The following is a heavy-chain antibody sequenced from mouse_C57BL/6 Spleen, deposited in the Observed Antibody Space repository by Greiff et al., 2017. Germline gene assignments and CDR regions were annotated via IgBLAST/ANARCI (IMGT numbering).Heavy chain of an antibody. Sequence: EVKLVESGEGLVKPGGSLKLSCAASGFTFSSYAMSWVRQTPEKRLEWVAYISSGGDYIYYADTVKGRFTISRANARNTLYLQMSSLKSEDTAMYYCTREAAGGAMDYWGQGTSVTVSS. CDR1: GFTFSSYA. V-gene: IGHV5-9-1*02. CDR2: ISSGGDYI. CDR3: TREAAGGAMDY. J-gene: IGHJ4*01.